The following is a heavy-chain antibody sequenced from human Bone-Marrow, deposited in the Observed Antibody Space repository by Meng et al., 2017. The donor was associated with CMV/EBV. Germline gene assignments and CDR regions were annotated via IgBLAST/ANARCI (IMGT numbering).Heavy chain of an antibody. CDR3: ARDSPVGQLPPHGFDP. D-gene: IGHD2-2*01. V-gene: IGHV4-39*07. CDR2: IYYSGST. Sequence: SETLSLTCTVSGGSISSSSYYWGWIRQPPGKGLEWIGSIYYSGSTYYNPSLKSRVTISVDTSKNQFSLKLSSVTAADTAVYYCARDSPVGQLPPHGFDPWGQETLVTVSS. J-gene: IGHJ5*02. CDR1: GGSISSSSYY.